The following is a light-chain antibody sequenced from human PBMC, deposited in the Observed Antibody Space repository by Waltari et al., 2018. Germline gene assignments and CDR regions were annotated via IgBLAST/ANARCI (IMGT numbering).Light chain of an antibody. J-gene: IGLJ2*01. Sequence: QSALTQPASVSGSPGQSITISCTGTSSDVGAYNYVSWYQQHPGRAPKLMIYEVSKRPSGVPNRFAGSKSGNTASLTISGLQAEDEADYYCNSYTSSSTLVFGGGTKLTVL. V-gene: IGLV2-14*01. CDR1: SSDVGAYNY. CDR2: EVS. CDR3: NSYTSSSTLV.